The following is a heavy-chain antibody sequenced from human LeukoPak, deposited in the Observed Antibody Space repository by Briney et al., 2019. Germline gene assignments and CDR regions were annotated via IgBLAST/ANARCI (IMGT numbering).Heavy chain of an antibody. CDR3: ARDRRAGFLEWLPCC. V-gene: IGHV1-18*01. Sequence: ASVKVSCKASGYTFTSYGISWVRQAPGQGLEWMGWISAYNGNTNYAQKLQGRVTMTTDTSTSPAYMELRSLRSDDTAVYYCARDRRAGFLEWLPCCWGQGTLVTVSS. D-gene: IGHD3-3*01. CDR2: ISAYNGNT. CDR1: GYTFTSYG. J-gene: IGHJ4*02.